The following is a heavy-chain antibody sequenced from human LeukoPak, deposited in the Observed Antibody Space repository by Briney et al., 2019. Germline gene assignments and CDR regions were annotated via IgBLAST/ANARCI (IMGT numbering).Heavy chain of an antibody. V-gene: IGHV1-69*05. J-gene: IGHJ4*02. CDR1: GGTFSSYA. CDR3: ARDDLPYYGSGRSFDY. CDR2: IIPTFGTA. Sequence: SVKVSCKASGGTFSSYAISWVRQAPGQGLEWMGGIIPTFGTANYAQKFQGRVTITTDESTSTAYMELSSLRSEDTAVYYCARDDLPYYGSGRSFDYWGQGTLVTVSS. D-gene: IGHD3-10*01.